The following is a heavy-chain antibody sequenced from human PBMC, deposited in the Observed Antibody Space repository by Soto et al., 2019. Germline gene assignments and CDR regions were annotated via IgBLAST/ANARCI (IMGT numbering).Heavy chain of an antibody. Sequence: QVQLVQSGAEVKKPGASVKVSCKASGYTFTGYYMHWVRQAPGQGLEWMGWINPNSGGTNYAQKFQGRVTMTRDTSISPPYMELSRLRADDTAVYYCARGVGAVAGSYCYYGMDVWGQGTTVTVSS. CDR3: ARGVGAVAGSYCYYGMDV. CDR1: GYTFTGYY. J-gene: IGHJ6*02. D-gene: IGHD6-19*01. CDR2: INPNSGGT. V-gene: IGHV1-2*02.